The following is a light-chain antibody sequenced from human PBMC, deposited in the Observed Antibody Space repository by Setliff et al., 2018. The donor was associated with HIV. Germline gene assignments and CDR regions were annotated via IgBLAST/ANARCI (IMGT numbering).Light chain of an antibody. Sequence: QSVLTQHASVSGSPGQSITITCTGTSSDVGSRYNYVSWYQQHPGKARKLLIFAVTYRPSGVSNRFSGSKSGNTASLTISELQDEDEADYYCCSYLSTNNYVFGTGTKGTVL. V-gene: IGLV2-14*03. CDR3: CSYLSTNNYV. CDR1: SSDVGSRYNY. CDR2: AVT. J-gene: IGLJ1*01.